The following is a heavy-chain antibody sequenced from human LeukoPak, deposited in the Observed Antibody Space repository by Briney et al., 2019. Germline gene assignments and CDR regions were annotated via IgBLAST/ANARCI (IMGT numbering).Heavy chain of an antibody. CDR1: GASVNTYY. Sequence: SETLSLTCTVSGASVNTYYWSWIRQPPGKGLEWIGYIYYSGTTSYNPSLKTRVTISIDTSKNQFSLKLSSVTAADTAVYYCARVLRPMASQYYFDYWGQGTLVTVSS. CDR3: ARVLRPMASQYYFDY. J-gene: IGHJ4*02. CDR2: IYYSGTT. D-gene: IGHD3-10*01. V-gene: IGHV4-59*02.